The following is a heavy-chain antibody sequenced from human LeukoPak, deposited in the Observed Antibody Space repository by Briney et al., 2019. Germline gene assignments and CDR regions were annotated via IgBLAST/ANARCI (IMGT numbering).Heavy chain of an antibody. CDR3: ARRSYSASFDP. D-gene: IGHD2-21*01. Sequence: SETLSLTCTVSGDSINDDDYSWGCIRQPPGKGLESIGSVSFGGSTSYSPSPRSRLSRYIDMSKNEFCLDVRPVTAADMSIYYCARRSYSASFDPWGQGSLVTVSS. CDR2: VSFGGST. CDR1: GDSINDDDYS. J-gene: IGHJ5*02. V-gene: IGHV4-39*01.